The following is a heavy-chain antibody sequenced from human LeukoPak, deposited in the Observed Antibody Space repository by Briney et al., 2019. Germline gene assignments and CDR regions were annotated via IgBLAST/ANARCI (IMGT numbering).Heavy chain of an antibody. V-gene: IGHV3-7*01. Sequence: GGSLRLSCAASGFTLSSYWMSWVRQAPGKGLEWVANIKQDGSEKYYVDSVKGRFTISRDNAKNSLYLQMNSLRAEDTAVYYCARWWELNYFDYWGQGTLVTVSS. CDR1: GFTLSSYW. CDR2: IKQDGSEK. D-gene: IGHD2-15*01. J-gene: IGHJ4*02. CDR3: ARWWELNYFDY.